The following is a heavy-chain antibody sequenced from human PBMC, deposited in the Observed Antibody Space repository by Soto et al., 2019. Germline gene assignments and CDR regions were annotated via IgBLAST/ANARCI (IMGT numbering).Heavy chain of an antibody. Sequence: SGPTLVNPTQTLTLTCTFSGFSLSTSGMCVSWIRQPPGKALEWLARIDWDDDKYYSTSLKTRLTISKDTSKNQVVLTMTNMEPVDTATYYCARIRSDWNYVDSFDYWGQGTLVTVSS. CDR1: GFSLSTSGMC. CDR3: ARIRSDWNYVDSFDY. D-gene: IGHD1-7*01. J-gene: IGHJ4*02. CDR2: IDWDDDK. V-gene: IGHV2-70*11.